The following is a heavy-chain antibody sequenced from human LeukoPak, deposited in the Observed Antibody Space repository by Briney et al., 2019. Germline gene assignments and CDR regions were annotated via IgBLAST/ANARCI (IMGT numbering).Heavy chain of an antibody. Sequence: GGSLRLSCTVSGFTVSSNSMSWVHQAPGKGLEWVSFIYSGGNTLYSDSVKGRFTISRDNSKNSLYLQMKSLRAEDTALYYCARRGYHDYSGFDYWGQGTLVTVSS. CDR3: ARRGYHDYSGFDY. D-gene: IGHD1-26*01. V-gene: IGHV3-53*01. J-gene: IGHJ4*02. CDR2: IYSGGNT. CDR1: GFTVSSNS.